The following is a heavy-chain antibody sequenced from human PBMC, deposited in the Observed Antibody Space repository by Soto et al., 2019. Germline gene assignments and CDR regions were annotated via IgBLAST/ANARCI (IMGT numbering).Heavy chain of an antibody. CDR2: INAGNGNT. J-gene: IGHJ1*01. CDR3: ARDQARNTMTSPKH. Sequence: GASVKLSCKASGYTFTSYAMHWVRQAPGQRLEWMGWINAGNGNTKYSQKFQGRVTITRDTSASTAYMELNSLRAEDTAVYYCARDQARNTMTSPKHWGQGTLVTVSS. CDR1: GYTFTSYA. V-gene: IGHV1-3*01. D-gene: IGHD3-22*01.